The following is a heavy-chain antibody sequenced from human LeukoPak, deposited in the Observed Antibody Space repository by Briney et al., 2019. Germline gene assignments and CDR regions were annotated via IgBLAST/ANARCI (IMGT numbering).Heavy chain of an antibody. Sequence: GESLKICCQGSGYSFNTYWIGWVRQMPGKGLEWMGIIHPSDSDTRYSPSFQGQVTISADKSIGTTYLQWSSLKASDTAIYYCATRPYYDGSGSYWLYWGQGTLVTVSS. CDR2: IHPSDSDT. D-gene: IGHD3-22*01. V-gene: IGHV5-51*01. J-gene: IGHJ4*02. CDR3: ATRPYYDGSGSYWLY. CDR1: GYSFNTYW.